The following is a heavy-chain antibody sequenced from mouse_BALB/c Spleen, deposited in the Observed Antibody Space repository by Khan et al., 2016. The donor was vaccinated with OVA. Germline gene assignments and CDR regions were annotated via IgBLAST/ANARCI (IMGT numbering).Heavy chain of an antibody. CDR1: GYNFTSYW. D-gene: IGHD1-1*01. CDR2: IYPGSGST. J-gene: IGHJ3*01. V-gene: IGHV1-55*01. CDR3: ARRDDDGSRIAY. Sequence: VQLQQPGAELVKPGTSVKLSCKASGYNFTSYWINWVKLRPGQGLEWIGHIYPGSGSTYYNEKFKSKATLTVDTSSSPAYLQLSSLASEDSALYYCARRDDDGSRIAYWGQGTLVTVAA.